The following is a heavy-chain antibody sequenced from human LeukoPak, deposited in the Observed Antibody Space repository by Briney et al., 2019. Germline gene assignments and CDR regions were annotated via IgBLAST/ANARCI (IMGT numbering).Heavy chain of an antibody. CDR1: GFTFSSYS. CDR3: ARGPSGYHNT. Sequence: GGSLRLSCAASGFTFSSYSMNWVRQAPGKGLEWVSSISSGSTYRYYADSVKGRFTISRDNAKNSLYLQMNSLRAEDTAVYYCARGPSGYHNTGGQGTLVTVSS. D-gene: IGHD5-12*01. CDR2: ISSGSTYR. J-gene: IGHJ4*02. V-gene: IGHV3-21*01.